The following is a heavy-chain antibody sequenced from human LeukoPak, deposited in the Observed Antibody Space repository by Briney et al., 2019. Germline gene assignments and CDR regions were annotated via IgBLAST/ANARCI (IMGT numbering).Heavy chain of an antibody. Sequence: GESLKISCKGSGYSFTSYWIGWVRQMPGKGLEGMGIIYPGDSDPRYSPSFQGQVIISADKSISTVYLQWSSLKASDTAMYYCARLDTSGYYYYGMDVWGQGTTVTVSS. J-gene: IGHJ6*02. CDR2: IYPGDSDP. D-gene: IGHD3-22*01. CDR3: ARLDTSGYYYYGMDV. CDR1: GYSFTSYW. V-gene: IGHV5-51*01.